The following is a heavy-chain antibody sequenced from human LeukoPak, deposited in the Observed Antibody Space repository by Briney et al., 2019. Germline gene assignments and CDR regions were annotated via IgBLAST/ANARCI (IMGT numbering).Heavy chain of an antibody. CDR3: APYYYGSGTSLGY. CDR1: GFTFSSNW. CDR2: IKKDGSEK. D-gene: IGHD3-10*01. Sequence: GGSLRLSCAASGFTFSSNWMSWVRQAPGKGLEWVANIKKDGSEKYYVDSVKGRFTISRDNAKNSVYLQMNSLRVEDTAVYYCAPYYYGSGTSLGYWGQGTLVTVSS. J-gene: IGHJ4*02. V-gene: IGHV3-7*01.